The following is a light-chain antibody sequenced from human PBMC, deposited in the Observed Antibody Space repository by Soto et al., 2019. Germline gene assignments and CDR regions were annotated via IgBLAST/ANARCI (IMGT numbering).Light chain of an antibody. CDR2: EVR. Sequence: QSVLTQPASVSGSPGQSITISCSGSSNDIGGYNYVSWYQHHPGKVPKVIIYEVRNRPSGVSNLFSGSKSGNTASLTISGLQAEDEADYYCCSYTISATLVFGGGTKLTVL. V-gene: IGLV2-14*01. J-gene: IGLJ3*02. CDR3: CSYTISATLV. CDR1: SNDIGGYNY.